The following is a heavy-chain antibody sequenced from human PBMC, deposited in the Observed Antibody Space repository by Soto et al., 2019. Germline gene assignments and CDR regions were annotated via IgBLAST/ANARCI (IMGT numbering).Heavy chain of an antibody. V-gene: IGHV3-7*01. CDR2: LKHDGSEE. Sequence: EVRLVESGEGLVQPGGSLRLSCAASGFTFSTYWMSWVRQAPGKGLEWVANLKHDGSEEYYVDSVKGRFTISRDNAKNSLYLQMNSLTAEDTAVYYCARAKGWRSYNDYWGQGTLVTVSS. CDR1: GFTFSTYW. J-gene: IGHJ4*02. CDR3: ARAKGWRSYNDY. D-gene: IGHD1-1*01.